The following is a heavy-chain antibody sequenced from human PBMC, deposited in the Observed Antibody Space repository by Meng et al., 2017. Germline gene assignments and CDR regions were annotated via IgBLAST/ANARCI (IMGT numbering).Heavy chain of an antibody. CDR3: ARGYDFWSGQYYFDY. V-gene: IGHV4-59*01. CDR1: GGSISSYY. D-gene: IGHD3-3*01. J-gene: IGHJ4*02. CDR2: IYYSGST. Sequence: VPLQGSGPGLVKPSETLSLTCTVSGGSISSYYWSWIRQPSGKGLEWIGYIYYSGSTNYNPSLKSRVTISVDTSKNQFSLKLSSVTAADTAVYYCARGYDFWSGQYYFDYWGQGTLVTVSS.